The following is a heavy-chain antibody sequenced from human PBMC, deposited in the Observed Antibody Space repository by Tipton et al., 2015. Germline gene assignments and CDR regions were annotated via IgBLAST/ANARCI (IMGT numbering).Heavy chain of an antibody. CDR3: ARQIAVAARDWFDP. CDR1: GGSISSSNYY. J-gene: IGHJ5*02. CDR2: IYYSGST. D-gene: IGHD6-13*01. Sequence: TLSLTCIVSGGSISSSNYYWSWIRQPPGKGLEWIGYIYYSGSTNYNPSLKSRVTISVDTSKNQFSLKLSSVTAADTAVYYCARQIAVAARDWFDPWGQGTLVTVSS. V-gene: IGHV4-61*05.